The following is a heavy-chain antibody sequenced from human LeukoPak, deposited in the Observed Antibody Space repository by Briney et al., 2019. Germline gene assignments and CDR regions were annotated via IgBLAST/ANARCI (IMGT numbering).Heavy chain of an antibody. Sequence: SEKVSCKASGYTFTSYAMNWVRQAPGQGLEWMGRIIPILGIANYAQKFQGRVTITADKSTSTAYMELSSLRSEDTAVYYCARFPRYCSSTSCPAEIDYWGQGTLVTVSS. V-gene: IGHV1-69*04. D-gene: IGHD2-2*01. CDR2: IIPILGIA. CDR3: ARFPRYCSSTSCPAEIDY. J-gene: IGHJ4*02. CDR1: GYTFTSYA.